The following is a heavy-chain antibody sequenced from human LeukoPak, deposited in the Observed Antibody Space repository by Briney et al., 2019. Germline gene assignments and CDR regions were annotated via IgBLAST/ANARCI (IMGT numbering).Heavy chain of an antibody. V-gene: IGHV4-59*08. Sequence: SETLSLTCTVSGGSISSYHWSWIRQPPGKGLEWIGYIYYSGSTNYNPSLKSRVTISVDTSKNQFSLKLSSVTAADTAVYYCARQKISYYYDSSGYYPRRGYFDYWGQGTLVTVSS. D-gene: IGHD3-22*01. J-gene: IGHJ4*02. CDR1: GGSISSYH. CDR2: IYYSGST. CDR3: ARQKISYYYDSSGYYPRRGYFDY.